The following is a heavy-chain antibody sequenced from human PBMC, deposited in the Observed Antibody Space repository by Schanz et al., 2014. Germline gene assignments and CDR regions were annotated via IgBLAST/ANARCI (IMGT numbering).Heavy chain of an antibody. V-gene: IGHV1-2*02. CDR1: GYTLTAYY. CDR2: INPDSGGT. CDR3: ASDFWSGYSHYYYGLDV. Sequence: QVQLVQSGAEVKKPGASVKVSCKASGYTLTAYYMHWVRQAPGQGLEWMGWINPDSGGTNYAQKFQGRVTLTMDMSIYTAVMELSRLRSADAAVYYCASDFWSGYSHYYYGLDVWGQGTTVTVSS. D-gene: IGHD3-3*01. J-gene: IGHJ6*02.